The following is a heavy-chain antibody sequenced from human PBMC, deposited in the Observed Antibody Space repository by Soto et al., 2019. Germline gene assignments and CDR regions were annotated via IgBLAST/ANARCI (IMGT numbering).Heavy chain of an antibody. J-gene: IGHJ4*02. CDR3: NSYPDFWGGHTPL. CDR1: GFSITNTW. CDR2: VKSKADGGTA. V-gene: IGHV3-15*07. Sequence: EVQLVESGGVLVQPGGSLRLSCAASGFSITNTWMHWVRQAPGKGLEWVGRVKSKADGGTADYSAPVKGRFTVSRDDSKNTQYLKMNSLKMEDSAVYYCNSYPDFWGGHTPLWGQGTLVTVSS. D-gene: IGHD3-3*01.